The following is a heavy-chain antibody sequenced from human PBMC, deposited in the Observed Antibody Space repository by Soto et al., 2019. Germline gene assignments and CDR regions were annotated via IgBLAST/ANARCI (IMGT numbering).Heavy chain of an antibody. D-gene: IGHD3-16*02. CDR1: GGSISSSSYY. J-gene: IGHJ4*02. Sequence: PSETLSLTCTVSGGSISSSSYYWGWIRQPPGKGLEWIGSIYYSGSTYYNPSLKSRVTISVDTSKNQFSLKLSSVTAADTAVYYCITTIGGVIVPFDYWGQGTLVTVSS. CDR2: IYYSGST. V-gene: IGHV4-39*01. CDR3: ITTIGGVIVPFDY.